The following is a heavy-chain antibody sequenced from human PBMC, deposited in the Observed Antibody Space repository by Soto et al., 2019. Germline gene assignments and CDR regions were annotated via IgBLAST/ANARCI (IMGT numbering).Heavy chain of an antibody. V-gene: IGHV3-23*01. CDR3: ASRPVVVTSRVLDAFDM. CDR1: GLTFSSYA. CDR2: ISGSGEST. Sequence: EVQLLESGGGLVQPGVSLRLSCSVSGLTFSSYAMSWVRQAPGKGLEWVSSISGSGESTNYADSVKGRFTISRDTSKNTLFLQMNSLRAEDTAIYYCASRPVVVTSRVLDAFDMWGQGTMVAVSS. D-gene: IGHD2-2*01. J-gene: IGHJ3*02.